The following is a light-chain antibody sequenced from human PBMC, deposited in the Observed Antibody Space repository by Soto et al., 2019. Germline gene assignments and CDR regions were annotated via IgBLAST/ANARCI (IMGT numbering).Light chain of an antibody. CDR1: SSNIGSYA. V-gene: IGLV1-44*01. CDR3: AAWDHSLNGHVV. J-gene: IGLJ2*01. Sequence: QSVLTQPPSASGTPGQRVTISCSGSSSNIGSYAVNWYQQLPGTAPKLLIYSNYQRPSGVPDRFSGSKSGTSASLAIGGLQSEDEADYYCAAWDHSLNGHVVFGGGTKVTVL. CDR2: SNY.